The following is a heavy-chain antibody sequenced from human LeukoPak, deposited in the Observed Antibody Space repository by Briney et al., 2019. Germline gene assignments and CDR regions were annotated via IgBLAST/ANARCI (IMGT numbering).Heavy chain of an antibody. D-gene: IGHD3-3*01. CDR2: ISAYNGNT. J-gene: IGHJ5*02. Sequence: GASVKVSCKASGYTFTSYGISWVRQAPGQGLEWMGWISAYNGNTNYAQKLQGRVTMTTDTSTSTAYMELRSLRSDDTAVYYCARRKEKRRNDFWSGYYEDWFDPWGQGTLVTVSS. CDR1: GYTFTSYG. CDR3: ARRKEKRRNDFWSGYYEDWFDP. V-gene: IGHV1-18*01.